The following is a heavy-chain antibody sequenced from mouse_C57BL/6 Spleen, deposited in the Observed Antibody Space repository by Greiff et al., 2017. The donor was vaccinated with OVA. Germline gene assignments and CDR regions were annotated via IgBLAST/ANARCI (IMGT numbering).Heavy chain of an antibody. CDR1: GFSLTSYG. CDR2: IWSDGST. Sequence: QVQLKQSGPGLVAPSQSLSITCTVSGFSLTSYGVHWVRQPPGKGLEWLVVIWSDGSTTYNSALKSRLSISKDNSKSQVFLKMNSLQTDDTAMYYCARHGKLGRDYAMDYWGQGTSVTVSS. V-gene: IGHV2-6-1*01. J-gene: IGHJ4*01. D-gene: IGHD4-1*01. CDR3: ARHGKLGRDYAMDY.